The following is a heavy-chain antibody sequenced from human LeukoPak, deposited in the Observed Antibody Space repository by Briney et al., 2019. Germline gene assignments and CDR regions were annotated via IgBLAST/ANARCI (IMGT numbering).Heavy chain of an antibody. J-gene: IGHJ4*02. D-gene: IGHD1-26*01. CDR1: GGSIRSYY. CDR3: ARESGTYYSYFDY. Sequence: PSETLSLTCTVSGGSIRSYYWSWIRQPPGKGLEWIGYIYYSGSTNYNPSLKSRVTISVDTSKNQFSLKLSSVTAADTAVYYCARESGTYYSYFDYWGQGTLVTVSS. V-gene: IGHV4-59*01. CDR2: IYYSGST.